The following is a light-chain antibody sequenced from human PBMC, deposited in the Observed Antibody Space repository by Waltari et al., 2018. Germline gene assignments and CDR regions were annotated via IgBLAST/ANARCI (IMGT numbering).Light chain of an antibody. CDR3: QSVDRSGTLVV. V-gene: IGLV3-25*03. Sequence: YEVTQPPSMSTSPGQTARITCYGEGLGKQYVNWYQQKPGQAPVLVIFKDIERPSGIPERFSGSTSGTTVTLTIGGVQAEDEADYYCQSVDRSGTLVVFGGRTRLTVL. J-gene: IGLJ2*01. CDR1: GLGKQY. CDR2: KDI.